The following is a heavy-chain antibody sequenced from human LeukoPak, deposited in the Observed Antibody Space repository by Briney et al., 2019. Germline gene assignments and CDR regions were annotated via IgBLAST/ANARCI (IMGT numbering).Heavy chain of an antibody. CDR2: IYSGGNT. CDR3: ARDWASSGYDFFPVY. Sequence: AGSLRLSCAASGFTFSSNYMSWVRQAPGKGLEWVSLIYSGGNTYYADSATGRFTISRDNSKNTLYLQMNSLRAEDTAVYYCARDWASSGYDFFPVYWGQGTLVTVSS. J-gene: IGHJ4*02. D-gene: IGHD5-12*01. V-gene: IGHV3-66*01. CDR1: GFTFSSNY.